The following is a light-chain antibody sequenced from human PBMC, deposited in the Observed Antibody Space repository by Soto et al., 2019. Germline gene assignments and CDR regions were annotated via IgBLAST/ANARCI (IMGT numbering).Light chain of an antibody. CDR1: QSLTRNY. V-gene: IGKV3-20*01. Sequence: DIVLTQSPGTLSLSPGERATLSCRASQSLTRNYLAWFRQKPGQATKLLISGASTRATGIPDRFSGSGSGTDFTLTISRLEPEDFAVYFCQQYSNLPPTFGGGTKVEIK. J-gene: IGKJ4*01. CDR3: QQYSNLPPT. CDR2: GAS.